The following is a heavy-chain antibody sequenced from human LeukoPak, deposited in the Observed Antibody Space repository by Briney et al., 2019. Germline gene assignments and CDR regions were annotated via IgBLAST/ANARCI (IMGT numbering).Heavy chain of an antibody. CDR1: GITLSNYG. J-gene: IGHJ4*02. V-gene: IGHV3-23*01. D-gene: IGHD3-22*01. CDR3: AKRGVVIRVILVGFHKEANYFDS. Sequence: GGSLRLSCAVSGITLSNYGMSWVRQAPGKGLEWVAGISDSGGRINYADSVKGRFTISRDNPKNTLYLQMNSLRAEDTAVYFCAKRGVVIRVILVGFHKEANYFDSWGQGALVTVSS. CDR2: ISDSGGRI.